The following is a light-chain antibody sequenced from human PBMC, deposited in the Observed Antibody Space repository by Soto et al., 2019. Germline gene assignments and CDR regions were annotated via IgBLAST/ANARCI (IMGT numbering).Light chain of an antibody. CDR2: AAS. J-gene: IGKJ4*01. V-gene: IGKV1-9*01. Sequence: DIQLTQSSSFLSASVADRVTITCRASQGIGTYVAWYQQKPGTAPNLLIYAASTLQSGVPSRFSGSGSGTEFTLTTSTLQPEDFATYYCQQVNSHPLTFGGGTKV. CDR3: QQVNSHPLT. CDR1: QGIGTY.